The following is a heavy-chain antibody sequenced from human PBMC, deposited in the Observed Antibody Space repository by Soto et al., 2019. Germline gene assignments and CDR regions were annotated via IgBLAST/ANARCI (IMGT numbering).Heavy chain of an antibody. CDR2: IYYTGST. Sequence: QVQLQESGPGLVKPSETLSLTCTVSGGSISSYYWSWIRQPPGKGLEWIAYIYYTGSTNYNPSLKSLVTLSADTSKNQFSLKLISVTAADTAMYYCARVDSSGSYFDYWGQGTLVTVSS. CDR1: GGSISSYY. D-gene: IGHD3-22*01. CDR3: ARVDSSGSYFDY. V-gene: IGHV4-59*01. J-gene: IGHJ4*02.